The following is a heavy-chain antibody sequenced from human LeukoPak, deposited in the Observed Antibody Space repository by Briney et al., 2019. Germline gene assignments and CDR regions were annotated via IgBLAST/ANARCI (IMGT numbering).Heavy chain of an antibody. Sequence: ASETLSLTCTVSGGSISSYYWSWIRQPAGKGLEWIGRIYTSGSTNYNPSLKSRVTMSVDTSKNQFSLKLSSVTAADTAVYFCARDRQLPPGACFAPGGRGPLVTVSS. D-gene: IGHD6-6*01. V-gene: IGHV4-4*07. CDR3: ARDRQLPPGACFAP. CDR2: IYTSGST. CDR1: GGSISSYY. J-gene: IGHJ5*02.